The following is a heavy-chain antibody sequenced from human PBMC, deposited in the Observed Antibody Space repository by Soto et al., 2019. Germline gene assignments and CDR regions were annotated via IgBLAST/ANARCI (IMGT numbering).Heavy chain of an antibody. J-gene: IGHJ4*02. V-gene: IGHV3-23*01. CDR1: GFTFSTSA. Sequence: EVQLLESGGGLVQPGGSLRLSCAASGFTFSTSAMTWVRQAPGKGLEWVSTTGLNGRTTYYADSAKGRFTVSRDNSKNTLDLQMSSLRAEDTAVYYCATVHGTSRSFDSWGQGTLVTVSS. CDR2: TGLNGRTT. CDR3: ATVHGTSRSFDS.